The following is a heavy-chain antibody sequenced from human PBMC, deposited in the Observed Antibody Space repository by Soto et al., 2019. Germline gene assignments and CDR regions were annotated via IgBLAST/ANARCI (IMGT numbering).Heavy chain of an antibody. CDR1: GFTVSSNY. Sequence: VQLVESGGALIQPGGSLRLSCAASGFTVSSNYMSWVRQAPGKGLEWVSIINSGESTYYADSVKGRFTISRDNSRNTLYLQMNSLRDEDTAVYYCARFSLDYDIDYWGQGTLVTVSS. V-gene: IGHV3-53*01. D-gene: IGHD3-9*01. CDR3: ARFSLDYDIDY. J-gene: IGHJ4*02. CDR2: INSGEST.